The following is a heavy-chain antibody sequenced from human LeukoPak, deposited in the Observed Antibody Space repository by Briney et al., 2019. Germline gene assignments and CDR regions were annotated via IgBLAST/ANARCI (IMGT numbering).Heavy chain of an antibody. CDR1: GFTFSDYY. D-gene: IGHD4-17*01. J-gene: IGHJ6*02. CDR2: ISSSGSTI. V-gene: IGHV3-11*01. Sequence: PGGSLRLSCAASGFTFSDYYMSWIRQAPGKGLGWGSYISSSGSTIYYADSVKGRFTISRDSAKNSLYLQMNSLRAEDTAVYYCARDYYGDYAYYGMDVWGQGTTVTVSS. CDR3: ARDYYGDYAYYGMDV.